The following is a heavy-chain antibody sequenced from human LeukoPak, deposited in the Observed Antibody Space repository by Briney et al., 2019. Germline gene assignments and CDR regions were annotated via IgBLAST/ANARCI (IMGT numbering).Heavy chain of an antibody. CDR2: IYYSGST. D-gene: IGHD5-12*01. CDR3: ARGDRRPYSGYVGDAFDI. CDR1: GGSISSSSYY. Sequence: SETLSLTCTVSGGSISSSSYYWGWIRQPPGKGLEWIGSIYYSGSTYYNPSFKSRVTICVDTSKNQFSLKLSSVTAADTAVYYCARGDRRPYSGYVGDAFDIWGQGTMVTVSS. V-gene: IGHV4-39*07. J-gene: IGHJ3*02.